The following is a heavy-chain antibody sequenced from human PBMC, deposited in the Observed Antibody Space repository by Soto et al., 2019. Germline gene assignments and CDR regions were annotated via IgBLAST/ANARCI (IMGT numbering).Heavy chain of an antibody. CDR3: AKVRPLRDCIRPSCLGAFVI. CDR2: ITASGDTT. D-gene: IGHD2-2*01. CDR1: GFTFSSYA. Sequence: EVQLLESGGGLVQPGGSLRLSCAASGFTFSSYAMSWVRQAPGKGLEWDSAITASGDTTYYADSVKGRFTISRDTSKITLYLQMNSLRAEDTAVYYCAKVRPLRDCIRPSCLGAFVIWGQGTMVTVSS. J-gene: IGHJ3*02. V-gene: IGHV3-23*01.